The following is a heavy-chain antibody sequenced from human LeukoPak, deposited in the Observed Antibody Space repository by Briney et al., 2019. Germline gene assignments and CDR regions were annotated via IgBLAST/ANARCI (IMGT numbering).Heavy chain of an antibody. CDR1: VFIYSNAW. J-gene: IGHJ4*02. CDR2: NKSKTDGGTT. CDR3: TTRRATDSYFDY. Sequence: GGSLRLPCAASVFIYSNAWMIWVPQAPGKGLECAGRNKSKTDGGTTDYAAPVKGRFTISRDDSKNTLYLQMNSLKTEDTAVYYCTTRRATDSYFDYWGQGTLVTVSS. V-gene: IGHV3-15*01. D-gene: IGHD5-12*01.